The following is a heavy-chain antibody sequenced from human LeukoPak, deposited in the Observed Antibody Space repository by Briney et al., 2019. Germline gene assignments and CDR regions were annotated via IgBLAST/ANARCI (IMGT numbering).Heavy chain of an antibody. D-gene: IGHD3-22*01. V-gene: IGHV5-51*01. J-gene: IGHJ4*02. Sequence: GESLKISCKGSGYSFTSYWIGWVRQMPGKGPEWMGIIYPGDSDTRYSPSFQGQVTISADKSISTAYLQWSSLKASDTAMYYCARGDYYYDSSGYPYFDYWGQGTLVTVSS. CDR3: ARGDYYYDSSGYPYFDY. CDR2: IYPGDSDT. CDR1: GYSFTSYW.